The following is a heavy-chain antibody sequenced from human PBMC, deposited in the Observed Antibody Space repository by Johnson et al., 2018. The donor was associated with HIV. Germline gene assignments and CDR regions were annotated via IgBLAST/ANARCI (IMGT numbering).Heavy chain of an antibody. CDR1: GFTFSSYA. Sequence: MQLVESGGGLVQPGGSLRLSCAASGFTFSSYAMSWVRQAPGKGLEWVSAISGSGGSAYSADSVKGRFTLSRDNSKNTLYLQMNSLRAEDTAVYYCAREGAYYYGSGHDAFDIWGQGTMVTVSS. D-gene: IGHD3-10*01. CDR3: AREGAYYYGSGHDAFDI. V-gene: IGHV3-23*04. J-gene: IGHJ3*02. CDR2: ISGSGGSA.